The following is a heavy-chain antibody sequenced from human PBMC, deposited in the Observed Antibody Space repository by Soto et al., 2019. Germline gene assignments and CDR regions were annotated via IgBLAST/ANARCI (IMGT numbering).Heavy chain of an antibody. CDR3: ARRGSGSYYDY. CDR1: GFTFSSYA. Sequence: EVQLLESGGGLVQPGGSLRLSCAASGFTFSSYAMRWVRQAPGKGLEWVSAISGSGDSTYYVDSVKGRFTISRDNSKNTLYLQMNSLRGEDTAVYHCARRGSGSYYDYWGQGTLVTVSS. D-gene: IGHD6-25*01. J-gene: IGHJ4*02. CDR2: ISGSGDST. V-gene: IGHV3-23*01.